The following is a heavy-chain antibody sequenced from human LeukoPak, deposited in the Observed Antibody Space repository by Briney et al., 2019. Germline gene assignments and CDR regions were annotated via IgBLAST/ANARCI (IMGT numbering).Heavy chain of an antibody. CDR2: ISYIGST. CDR1: GGSISSHY. CDR3: AGDQLALNALDM. J-gene: IGHJ3*02. D-gene: IGHD1-1*01. V-gene: IGHV4-59*11. Sequence: SETLSLTCTASGGSISSHYWSWIRQSPGNGLEWIGYISYIGSTNYSPSLKSRLTISIDTSKNQFSLRLSSVTAADTAVYFCAGDQLALNALDMWGQGTMVTVPS.